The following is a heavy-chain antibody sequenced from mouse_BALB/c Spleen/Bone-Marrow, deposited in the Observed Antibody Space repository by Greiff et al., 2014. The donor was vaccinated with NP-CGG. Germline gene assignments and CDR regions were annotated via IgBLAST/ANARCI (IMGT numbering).Heavy chain of an antibody. J-gene: IGHJ1*01. V-gene: IGHV1S126*01. D-gene: IGHD1-1*01. CDR3: ARGDYGSSYRYFDV. CDR2: IAPSNSET. CDR1: GYSFTSYW. Sequence: VKLQESGPQLVRPGASVKISCKASGYSFTSYWMHWVKQRPGQGLEWIGMIAPSNSETRLNQKFKDKATLSVDKSSSTAYMELRSLTSEDSAVYYCARGDYGSSYRYFDVWGAGTTVTVSS.